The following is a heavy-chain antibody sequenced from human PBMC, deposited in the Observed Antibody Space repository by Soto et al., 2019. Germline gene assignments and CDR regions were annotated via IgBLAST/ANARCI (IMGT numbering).Heavy chain of an antibody. D-gene: IGHD2-15*01. CDR1: GGSISSGGYY. CDR3: ARDGRSDGFFQH. V-gene: IGHV4-31*03. J-gene: IGHJ1*01. CDR2: IYYSGST. Sequence: SETLSLTCTVSGGSISSGGYYWSWIRQHPGKGLEWIGYIYYSGSTYYNPSLKSRITISVDTSKNQFSLKLSSVTAADTAVYYCARDGRSDGFFQHWGQGTPVTVSS.